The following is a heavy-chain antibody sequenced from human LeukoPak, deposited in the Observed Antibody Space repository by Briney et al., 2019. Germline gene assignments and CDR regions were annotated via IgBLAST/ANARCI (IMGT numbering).Heavy chain of an antibody. V-gene: IGHV4-59*01. J-gene: IGHJ4*02. Sequence: SETLSLTCIVSGGSISSYYWSWIRQPPGKGLEWIGYIYYSGSTNYNPSLKSRVTISVDTSKNQFSLKLSSVTAADTAVYYCARYSGSYALFDYWGRGTLVTVSS. CDR1: GGSISSYY. CDR3: ARYSGSYALFDY. D-gene: IGHD1-26*01. CDR2: IYYSGST.